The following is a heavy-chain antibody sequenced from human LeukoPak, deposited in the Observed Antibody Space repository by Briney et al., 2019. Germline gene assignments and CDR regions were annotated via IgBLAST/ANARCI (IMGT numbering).Heavy chain of an antibody. D-gene: IGHD6-13*01. CDR2: ISWNSGTI. J-gene: IGHJ4*02. CDR1: GFTFNDYA. V-gene: IGHV3-9*01. CDR3: AKDLQQLVRGDFDY. Sequence: GGSLRLSCAASGFTFNDYAMHWVRQAPGKGLEWVSGISWNSGTIGYADSVKGRFTISRDNAKNSLFLKMNGLRAEDTALYYCAKDLQQLVRGDFDYWGQGTLVTVSS.